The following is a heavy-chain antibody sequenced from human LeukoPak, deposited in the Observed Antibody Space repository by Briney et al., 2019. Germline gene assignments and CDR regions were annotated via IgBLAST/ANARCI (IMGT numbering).Heavy chain of an antibody. CDR3: ARLTAYFDL. CDR1: GGSISSSY. Sequence: PSETLSFTCTVSGGSISSSYWSWIRQPPGKGLEWIGYIYYSGSTNYNPSLKSRVTMSVDTSKNQFSLKVTSVTAADTAVYYCARLTAYFDLWGRGTLVTVSS. CDR2: IYYSGST. J-gene: IGHJ2*01. V-gene: IGHV4-59*08.